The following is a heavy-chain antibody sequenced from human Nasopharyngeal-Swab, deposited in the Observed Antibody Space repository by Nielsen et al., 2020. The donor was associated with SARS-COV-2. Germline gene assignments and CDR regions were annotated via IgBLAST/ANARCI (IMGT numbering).Heavy chain of an antibody. V-gene: IGHV1-3*01. CDR2: INAGNGNT. Sequence: CVRHAPGQRLEWMGWINAGNGNTKYSQKFQGRVTITRDTSASTAYMELSSLRSEDTAVYYCARDRGIYEYYFDYWGQGTLVTVSS. J-gene: IGHJ4*02. CDR3: ARDRGIYEYYFDY. D-gene: IGHD5/OR15-5a*01.